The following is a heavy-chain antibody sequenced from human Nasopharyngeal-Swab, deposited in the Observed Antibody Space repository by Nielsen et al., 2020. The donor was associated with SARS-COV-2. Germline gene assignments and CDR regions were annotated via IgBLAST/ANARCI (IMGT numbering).Heavy chain of an antibody. V-gene: IGHV3-30*02. Sequence: GESLKISCAASGFTFSSYGMHWVRQAPGKGLEWVAFIRYDGSNKYYADSVKGRFTISRDNSKNTLYLQMNSLRAEDTAVYYCAREGYYDSSGYYPYDYWGQGTLVTVSS. CDR1: GFTFSSYG. J-gene: IGHJ4*02. D-gene: IGHD3-22*01. CDR2: IRYDGSNK. CDR3: AREGYYDSSGYYPYDY.